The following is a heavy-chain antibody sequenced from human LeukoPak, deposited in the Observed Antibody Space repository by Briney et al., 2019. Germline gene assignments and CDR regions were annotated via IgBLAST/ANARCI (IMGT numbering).Heavy chain of an antibody. CDR2: ITRSGRTI. Sequence: GGSLRLSCAASGFTFSSYEMNWVRQAPGKGLEWVSYITRSGRTIYYADSVKGRFTISRDNAKNSLYLQMNSLRAEDTAAYYCARVPTVSGGYYFDYWGQGTLVTVSS. CDR1: GFTFSSYE. J-gene: IGHJ4*02. CDR3: ARVPTVSGGYYFDY. D-gene: IGHD2-15*01. V-gene: IGHV3-48*03.